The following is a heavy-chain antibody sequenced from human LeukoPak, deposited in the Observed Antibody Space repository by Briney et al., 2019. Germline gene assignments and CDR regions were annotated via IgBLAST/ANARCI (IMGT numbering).Heavy chain of an antibody. CDR3: ARFSGGFDY. J-gene: IGHJ4*02. Sequence: GESLKISCKGSGYSFTSYWIAWVRQMPGRGLECMGIIYPGDSDTTYSPSFQGQVTISADKSFSTAYLQWSSLKASDSAMYYCARFSGGFDYWGQGTLVTVSS. V-gene: IGHV5-51*01. CDR2: IYPGDSDT. D-gene: IGHD2-15*01. CDR1: GYSFTSYW.